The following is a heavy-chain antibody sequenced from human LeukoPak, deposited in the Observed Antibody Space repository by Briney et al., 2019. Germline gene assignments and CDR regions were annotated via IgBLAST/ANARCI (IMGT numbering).Heavy chain of an antibody. CDR3: ARSNARETGITIFGVVITPSYYFDY. CDR1: GFTFSDYY. Sequence: PGGSLRLSCAASGFTFSDYYMSWIRQAPGKGLESVSYISSSGSTIYYADSVKGRFTISRDNAKNSLYLQMNSLRAEDTAVYYCARSNARETGITIFGVVITPSYYFDYWGQGTLVTVSS. V-gene: IGHV3-11*01. J-gene: IGHJ4*02. D-gene: IGHD3-3*01. CDR2: ISSSGSTI.